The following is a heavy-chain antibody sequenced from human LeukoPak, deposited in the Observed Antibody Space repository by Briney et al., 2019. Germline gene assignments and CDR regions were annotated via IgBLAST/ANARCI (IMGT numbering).Heavy chain of an antibody. CDR2: ISWNSGSI. J-gene: IGHJ6*03. Sequence: GGSLRLSCAASGFTFDDYAMHWVRQAPGKGLEWVSGISWNSGSINYADSVKGRFTISRDNAKNSLYLQMNSLRAEDTALYYCAKDKGYSYGYYMDVWGKGTTVTISS. CDR1: GFTFDDYA. D-gene: IGHD5-18*01. V-gene: IGHV3-9*01. CDR3: AKDKGYSYGYYMDV.